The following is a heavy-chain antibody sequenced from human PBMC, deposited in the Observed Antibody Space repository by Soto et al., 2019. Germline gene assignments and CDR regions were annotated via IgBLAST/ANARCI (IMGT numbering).Heavy chain of an antibody. CDR1: GFTFSSYS. CDR2: ISSSSSYI. V-gene: IGHV3-21*01. CDR3: AREQAGKLWFDY. J-gene: IGHJ4*02. Sequence: GGSLRLSCAASGFTFSSYSMNWVRQAPGKGLEWVSSISSSSSYIYYADSVKGRFTISRDNAKNSLYLQMNSLRAEDTAVYYCAREQAGKLWFDYWGQGTLVTVSS. D-gene: IGHD6-13*01.